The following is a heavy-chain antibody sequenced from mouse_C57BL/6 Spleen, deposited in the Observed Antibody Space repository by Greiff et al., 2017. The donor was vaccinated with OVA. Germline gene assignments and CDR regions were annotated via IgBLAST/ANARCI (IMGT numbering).Heavy chain of an antibody. Sequence: VQLQQSGAELARPGASVKLSCKASGYTFTSYGISWVKQRPGQGLEWIGEIYPRSGNTYYNEKFKGKATLTADKSSSTAYMELRSLTSEDSAVYFCARSHYYGSESSFDYWGQGTTLTVSS. V-gene: IGHV1-81*01. CDR2: IYPRSGNT. CDR1: GYTFTSYG. CDR3: ARSHYYGSESSFDY. D-gene: IGHD1-1*01. J-gene: IGHJ2*01.